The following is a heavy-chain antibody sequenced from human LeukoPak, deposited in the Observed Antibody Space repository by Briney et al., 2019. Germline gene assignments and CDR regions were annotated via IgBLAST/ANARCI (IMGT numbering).Heavy chain of an antibody. Sequence: ASVKVSCKASGYTFSSYAISWVRQAPGQGLEWMGWISAYNGNSNSAQKIQGRVTMTTDTSTRTAYMEPSNLRSDDTAVYYCARLFGGANDAFGIWGQGTMVTVSS. CDR2: ISAYNGNS. D-gene: IGHD2-21*01. CDR3: ARLFGGANDAFGI. V-gene: IGHV1-18*01. J-gene: IGHJ3*02. CDR1: GYTFSSYA.